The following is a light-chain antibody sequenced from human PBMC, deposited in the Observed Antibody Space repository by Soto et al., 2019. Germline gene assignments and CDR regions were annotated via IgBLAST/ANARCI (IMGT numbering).Light chain of an antibody. CDR3: QQYVTSTPDT. Sequence: EIVLTQSPGTLPLSPGEGATLSCRASHSVTNNYLAWYRQKPGQPPRLLIYGASTRAIGIPDRFRGSGSGTDVTLTISRLETEDFAVYYCQQYVTSTPDTFGQGTRLEIK. J-gene: IGKJ2*01. CDR2: GAS. CDR1: HSVTNNY. V-gene: IGKV3-20*01.